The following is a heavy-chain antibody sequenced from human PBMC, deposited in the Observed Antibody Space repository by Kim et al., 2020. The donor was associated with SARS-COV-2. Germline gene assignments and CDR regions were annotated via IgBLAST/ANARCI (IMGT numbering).Heavy chain of an antibody. D-gene: IGHD2-21*02. CDR3: ARDGYAPQEVATGVVTAIPGSPYGMDV. Sequence: SVKVSCKASGGTFSSYAISWVRQAPGQGLEWMGGIIPIFGTANYAQKFQGRVTITADESTSTAYMELSSLRSEDTAVYYCARDGYAPQEVATGVVTAIPGSPYGMDVWGQGTTVTVSS. CDR2: IIPIFGTA. CDR1: GGTFSSYA. J-gene: IGHJ6*02. V-gene: IGHV1-69*13.